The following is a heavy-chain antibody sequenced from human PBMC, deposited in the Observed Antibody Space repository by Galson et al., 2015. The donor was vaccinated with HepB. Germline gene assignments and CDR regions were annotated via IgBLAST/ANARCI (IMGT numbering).Heavy chain of an antibody. D-gene: IGHD3-22*01. Sequence: YLRVSCSASGFTFSSYSMNWVCQAPGKGLEWVSYISSISSTIYYADSVKGRFTISGDNAKNSLYLQMNSLRDEDTAVYYCARGPRTAYYYDSSGYTNFDYWGQGTLVTVSS. V-gene: IGHV3-48*02. CDR2: ISSISSTI. CDR3: ARGPRTAYYYDSSGYTNFDY. CDR1: GFTFSSYS. J-gene: IGHJ4*02.